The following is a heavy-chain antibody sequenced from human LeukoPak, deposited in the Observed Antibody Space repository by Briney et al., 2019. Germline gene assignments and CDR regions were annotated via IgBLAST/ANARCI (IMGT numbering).Heavy chain of an antibody. CDR1: GFTFSSCS. CDR3: ARVGYYDILTGYYITPSGFHYYYYMDV. D-gene: IGHD3-9*01. Sequence: GGSLRLSCAASGFTFSSCSMNWVRQAPGKGLEWVSSISSSSSYIYYADSVKGRFTISRDNAKNSLYLQMNSLRAEDTAVYYCARVGYYDILTGYYITPSGFHYYYYMDVWGKGTTVTISS. CDR2: ISSSSSYI. J-gene: IGHJ6*03. V-gene: IGHV3-21*01.